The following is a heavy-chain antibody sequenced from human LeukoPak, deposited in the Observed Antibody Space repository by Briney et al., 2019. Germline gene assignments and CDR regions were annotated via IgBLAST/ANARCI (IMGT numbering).Heavy chain of an antibody. J-gene: IGHJ2*01. CDR1: GFTFSNYW. CDR3: TRATRTADGYFDL. V-gene: IGHV3-74*01. Sequence: GGSLSLSCAVSGFTFSNYWMDWVRQAPGKRLVWVARINSDGSSTTYADSVEGRFTIYRDNTKSMLHLQMHRLRLHDSAVYFCTRATRTADGYFDLWGRGTLVTVSS. D-gene: IGHD1/OR15-1a*01. CDR2: INSDGSST.